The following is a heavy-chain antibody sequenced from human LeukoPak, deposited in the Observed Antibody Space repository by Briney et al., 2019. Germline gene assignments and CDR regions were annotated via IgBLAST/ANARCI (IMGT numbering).Heavy chain of an antibody. J-gene: IGHJ5*02. CDR3: ARVGKYSSSSTANP. V-gene: IGHV1-18*01. D-gene: IGHD6-13*01. Sequence: ASVKVSCKASGGTFSSYAIGWVRQAPGQGLEWMGWISAYNGNTNYAQKLQGRVTMTTDTSTSTAYMELRSLRSDDTAVYYCARVGKYSSSSTANPWGQGTLVTVSS. CDR1: GGTFSSYA. CDR2: ISAYNGNT.